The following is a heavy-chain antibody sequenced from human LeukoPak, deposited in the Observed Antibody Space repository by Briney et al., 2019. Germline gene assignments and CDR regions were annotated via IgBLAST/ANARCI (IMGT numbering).Heavy chain of an antibody. J-gene: IGHJ5*02. D-gene: IGHD1-26*01. CDR1: GGSISTSNYY. CDR2: IYYSGST. CDR3: ARQYSGSYFFGWFDP. V-gene: IGHV4-39*01. Sequence: SSETLSLTCTVSGGSISTSNYYWGWIRQPPGKGLEWIGSIYYSGSTYYNPSLKSRVTISVDTSKNQFSLKLSSVTAADTAVYYCARQYSGSYFFGWFDPWGQGTLVTVSS.